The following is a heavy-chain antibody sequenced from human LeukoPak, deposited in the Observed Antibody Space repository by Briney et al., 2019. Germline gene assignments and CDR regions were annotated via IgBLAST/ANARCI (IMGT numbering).Heavy chain of an antibody. CDR3: ARDPGGYREEFLAFDI. CDR1: GGSISSSSYY. D-gene: IGHD1-26*01. J-gene: IGHJ3*02. CDR2: IYYSGST. V-gene: IGHV4-39*07. Sequence: NPSETLSLTCTVSGGSISSSSYYWGWIRQPPGKGLEWIGSIYYSGSTYYNPSLKSRVTISVDTSKNQFSLKLSSVTAADTAVYYCARDPGGYREEFLAFDIWGQGTMVTVSS.